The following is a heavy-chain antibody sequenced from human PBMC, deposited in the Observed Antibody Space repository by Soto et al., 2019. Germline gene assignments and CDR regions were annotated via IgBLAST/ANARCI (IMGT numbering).Heavy chain of an antibody. CDR1: GGSISSYY. V-gene: IGHV4-59*08. CDR3: ATSSGIRILDFDY. D-gene: IGHD3-10*01. Sequence: SETLSLTCTVSGGSISSYYWSWIRQPPGKGLEWIGYIYYSGSTNYNPSLKSRVTISVDTSKNQFSLKLSSVTAADTAVYYCATSSGIRILDFDYWGQGTLVTVSS. J-gene: IGHJ4*02. CDR2: IYYSGST.